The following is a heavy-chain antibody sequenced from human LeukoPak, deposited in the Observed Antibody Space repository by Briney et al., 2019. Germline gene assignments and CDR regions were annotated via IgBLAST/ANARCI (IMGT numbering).Heavy chain of an antibody. CDR1: SGSISSGDDY. J-gene: IGHJ4*02. V-gene: IGHV4-30-4*01. CDR2: IYYSGST. CDR3: ARDPIAAAEPIDY. Sequence: SQTLSLTCTVSSGSISSGDDYWSWIRQPPGKGLEWIGYIYYSGSTHYNPFLKSRVTMSVDTSKNQFSLRLTSVTGADTAVYYCARDPIAAAEPIDYWGQGTLVTVSS. D-gene: IGHD6-13*01.